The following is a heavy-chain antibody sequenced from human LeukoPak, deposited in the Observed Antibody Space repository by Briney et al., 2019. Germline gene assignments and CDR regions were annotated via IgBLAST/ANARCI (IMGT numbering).Heavy chain of an antibody. Sequence: SETLSLTCTVSGGSISSGSYYWSWIRQPAGKGLEWIGRIYTSGSTNYNPSLKSRVTISVDTSKNQFSLKLSSVTAADTAVYYCARGESSGWYVRQYFDYWGQGTLVTVSS. CDR3: ARGESSGWYVRQYFDY. J-gene: IGHJ4*02. V-gene: IGHV4-61*02. CDR1: GGSISSGSYY. D-gene: IGHD6-19*01. CDR2: IYTSGST.